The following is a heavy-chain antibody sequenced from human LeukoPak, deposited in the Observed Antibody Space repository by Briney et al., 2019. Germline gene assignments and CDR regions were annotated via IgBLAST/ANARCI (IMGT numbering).Heavy chain of an antibody. CDR1: GFTFSSYA. CDR3: ARAPGAAAHDY. Sequence: GRSLRLSCAASGFTFSSYAMHWVRQDSGKGLEWVAVISFDGSNEYYADSVKGRFTISRDNSKNMLYLQMNSLRAEDTAVYYCARAPGAAAHDYWGQGTLVTVSS. J-gene: IGHJ4*02. V-gene: IGHV3-30-3*01. D-gene: IGHD6-13*01. CDR2: ISFDGSNE.